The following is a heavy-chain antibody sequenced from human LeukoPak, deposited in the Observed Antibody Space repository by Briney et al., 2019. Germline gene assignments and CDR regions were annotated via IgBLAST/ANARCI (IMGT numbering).Heavy chain of an antibody. Sequence: GGSLRLSCAASGFTFSSYGMHWVRQAPGKGLEWVAVIWYDGSNKYYAASVKGRFTISRDNSKNTLYLQMNSLRAEDTAVYYCAKEDYGDHTGYNWFDPWGQGTLVTVSS. D-gene: IGHD4-17*01. CDR1: GFTFSSYG. V-gene: IGHV3-33*06. J-gene: IGHJ5*02. CDR3: AKEDYGDHTGYNWFDP. CDR2: IWYDGSNK.